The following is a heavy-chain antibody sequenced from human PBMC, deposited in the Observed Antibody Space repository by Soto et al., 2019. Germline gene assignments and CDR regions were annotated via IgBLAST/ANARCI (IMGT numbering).Heavy chain of an antibody. CDR2: INHSGST. D-gene: IGHD3-10*01. CDR1: GGSFSGYY. J-gene: IGHJ6*02. Sequence: SETLSLTCAVYGGSFSGYYWSWIRQPPGKGLEWIGEINHSGSTNYNPSLKSRVTISVDTSKNQFSLKLSSVTAADTAVYYCAREWFGQLLYGYYYYGMDVWGPGTTLTVSS. CDR3: AREWFGQLLYGYYYYGMDV. V-gene: IGHV4-34*01.